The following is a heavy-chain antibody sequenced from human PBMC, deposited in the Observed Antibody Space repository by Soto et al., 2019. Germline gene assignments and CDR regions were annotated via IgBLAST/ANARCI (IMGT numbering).Heavy chain of an antibody. CDR2: IYYAGST. D-gene: IGHD3-16*01. CDR3: ARRWGDYFDY. CDR1: GGSMISYY. J-gene: IGHJ4*02. Sequence: SETLSLTCTVSGGSMISYYWSWIRQPPGRGLEWIGFIYYAGSTNYNPSLKSRVTISVDTSKNQFSLKLSSVTAADTAVYYCARRWGDYFDYWGQGTLVTVSS. V-gene: IGHV4-59*08.